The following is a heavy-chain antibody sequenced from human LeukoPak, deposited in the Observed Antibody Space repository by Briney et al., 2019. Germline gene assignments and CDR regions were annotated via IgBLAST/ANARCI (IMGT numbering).Heavy chain of an antibody. D-gene: IGHD3-22*01. Sequence: SETLSLTCTVSGGSISSSSYYWGWIRQPPGKGLEWIGYIYYSGSTNYNPSLKSRVTISVDTSKNQFSLKLSSVTAADTAVYYCARGGGYYQNWYFDLWGRGTLVTVSS. CDR3: ARGGGYYQNWYFDL. V-gene: IGHV4-61*05. CDR2: IYYSGST. CDR1: GGSISSSSYY. J-gene: IGHJ2*01.